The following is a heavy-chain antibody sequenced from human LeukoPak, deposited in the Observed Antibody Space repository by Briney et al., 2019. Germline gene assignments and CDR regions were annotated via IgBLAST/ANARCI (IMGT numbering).Heavy chain of an antibody. CDR3: ARDLGRIVGATAPDY. J-gene: IGHJ4*02. Sequence: GGSLRLSCAASGFTFSSYAMSWVRQAPGKGLEWVSAISGSGGSTYYADSVKGRFTISRDNSKNTLYLQMNSLRAEDTAVYYCARDLGRIVGATAPDYWGQGTLVTVSS. V-gene: IGHV3-23*01. CDR2: ISGSGGST. D-gene: IGHD1-26*01. CDR1: GFTFSSYA.